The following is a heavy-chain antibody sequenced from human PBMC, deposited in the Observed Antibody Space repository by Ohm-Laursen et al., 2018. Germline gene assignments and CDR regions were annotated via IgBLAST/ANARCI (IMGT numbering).Heavy chain of an antibody. CDR2: ISSSGSTI. D-gene: IGHD3-22*01. Sequence: SLRLSCAASGFTFSDYYMSWIRQAPGKGLEWVSYISSSGSTIYYADSVKGRFTISRDNAKNPLYLQMNSLRAEDTAVYYCARDINYYDSSGLPDYWGQGTLVTVSS. V-gene: IGHV3-11*01. J-gene: IGHJ4*02. CDR3: ARDINYYDSSGLPDY. CDR1: GFTFSDYY.